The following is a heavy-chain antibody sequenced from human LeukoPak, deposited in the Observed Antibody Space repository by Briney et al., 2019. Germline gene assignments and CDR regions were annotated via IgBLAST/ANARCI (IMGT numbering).Heavy chain of an antibody. J-gene: IGHJ5*02. D-gene: IGHD3-3*01. Sequence: SETLSLTCSVSGASVSSNTYYWGWIRQPPGKGLEWIGTIYYSGSTYYNPSLKSRVTISIDTSKNQFSLRLSSVTAADTSVYYCARPWSGYGRWFDPWGQGTLVTVSS. CDR3: ARPWSGYGRWFDP. V-gene: IGHV4-39*01. CDR2: IYYSGST. CDR1: GASVSSNTYY.